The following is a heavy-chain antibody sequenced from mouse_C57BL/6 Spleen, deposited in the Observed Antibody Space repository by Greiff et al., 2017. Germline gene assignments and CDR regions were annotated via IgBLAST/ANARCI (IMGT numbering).Heavy chain of an antibody. CDR3: ARSRGLLYYFDY. CDR1: GYTFTSYW. D-gene: IGHD2-3*01. CDR2: IDPSDSET. Sequence: QVHVKQSGAELVRPGSSVKLSCKASGYTFTSYWMHWVKQRPIQGLEWIGNIDPSDSETHYNQKFKDKATLTVDKSSSTAYMQLSSLTSEDSAVYYCARSRGLLYYFDYWGQGTTLTVSS. J-gene: IGHJ2*01. V-gene: IGHV1-52*01.